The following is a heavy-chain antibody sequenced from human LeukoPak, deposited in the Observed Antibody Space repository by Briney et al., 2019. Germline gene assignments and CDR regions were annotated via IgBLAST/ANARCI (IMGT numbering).Heavy chain of an antibody. Sequence: KPGGSLRLSCAASGFTFSSYSMNWVRQAPGKGLEWVSSISSSSSYIYYADSVKGRFTISRDNAKNSLYLQMNSLRAEDTAVYYCARGRFLEWLSYYFDYWGQGTLVTVSS. CDR2: ISSSSSYI. V-gene: IGHV3-21*01. CDR1: GFTFSSYS. D-gene: IGHD3-3*01. J-gene: IGHJ4*02. CDR3: ARGRFLEWLSYYFDY.